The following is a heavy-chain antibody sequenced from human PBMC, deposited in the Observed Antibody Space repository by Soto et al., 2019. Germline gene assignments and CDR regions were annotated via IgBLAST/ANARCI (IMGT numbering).Heavy chain of an antibody. CDR3: AKGGVAAPRGIAAVFFDY. CDR2: ISGSGGST. Sequence: RVSCASPCFTVRIYAMSWVRQSQGKGLEWVSAISGSGGSTYYADSVKGRFTISRDNSKNTLYLQMNRLRAEDTAVYYCAKGGVAAPRGIAAVFFDYWGQGTLVTGSS. CDR1: CFTVRIYA. V-gene: IGHV3-23*01. D-gene: IGHD6-13*01. J-gene: IGHJ4*02.